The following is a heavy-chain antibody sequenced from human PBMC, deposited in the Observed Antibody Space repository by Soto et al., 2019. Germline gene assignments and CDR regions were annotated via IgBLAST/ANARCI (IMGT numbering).Heavy chain of an antibody. J-gene: IGHJ3*02. Sequence: GSLRPACTAPGXTLSSSGMNWVRQAPGKGLEWVSSISSSSSYIYYADSVKGRFTISRDNAKHSLYLKMNSMRADDTALYYCARDPGYSSSLSAFDIWGQGTMGTVS. CDR2: ISSSSSYI. CDR1: GXTLSSSG. D-gene: IGHD6-13*01. CDR3: ARDPGYSSSLSAFDI. V-gene: IGHV3-21*01.